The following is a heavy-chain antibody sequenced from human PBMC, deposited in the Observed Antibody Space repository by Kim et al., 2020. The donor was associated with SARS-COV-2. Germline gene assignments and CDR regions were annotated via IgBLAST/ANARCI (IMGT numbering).Heavy chain of an antibody. CDR3: ARAPVGAGEAY. D-gene: IGHD1-26*01. Sequence: TTYAQKCQGRVTMTRDTSISTAYMELSSLTSDDTAVYYCARAPVGAGEAYWGQGTLVTVSS. V-gene: IGHV1-2*02. CDR2: T. J-gene: IGHJ4*02.